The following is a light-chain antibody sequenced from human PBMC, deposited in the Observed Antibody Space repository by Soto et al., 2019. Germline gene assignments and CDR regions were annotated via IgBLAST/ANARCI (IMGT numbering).Light chain of an antibody. CDR2: EVN. Sequence: QSVLTQPPSASGSPGQSVAISYTGTSSDDGGYNYVSWYQQHPGKAPKLMIYEVNKRPSGVPDRFSGSKSGNTASLTVSGLQAEDEADYYCSSYAGSSNVFGTRTKVTVL. CDR3: SSYAGSSNV. CDR1: SSDDGGYNY. V-gene: IGLV2-8*01. J-gene: IGLJ1*01.